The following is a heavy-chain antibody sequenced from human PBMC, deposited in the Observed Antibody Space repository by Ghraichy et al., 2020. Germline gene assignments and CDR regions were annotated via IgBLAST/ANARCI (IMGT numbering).Heavy chain of an antibody. CDR3: ARGDVGYSYGYGAFDI. CDR1: GGSISSYY. V-gene: IGHV4-59*01. J-gene: IGHJ3*02. CDR2: IYYSGST. D-gene: IGHD5-18*01. Sequence: SETLSLTCTVSGGSISSYYWSWIRQPPGKGLEWIGYIYYSGSTNYNPSLKSRVTISVDTSKNQFSLKLSSVTAADTAVYYCARGDVGYSYGYGAFDIWVQGTLVTVSS.